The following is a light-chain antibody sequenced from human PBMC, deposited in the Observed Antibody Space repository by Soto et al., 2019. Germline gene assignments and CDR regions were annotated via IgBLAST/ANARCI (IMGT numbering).Light chain of an antibody. CDR3: ETWYSNTHKV. V-gene: IGLV4-60*02. J-gene: IGLJ3*02. CDR1: SGHSTYI. Sequence: QSVLTQSSSASASLGSSVKLTCILSSGHSTYIIAWHQQLPGKAPRFLMTLDRSGSYNRGSGVPDRFSGSSSGADRYLTISNLQFEDEGDYYCETWYSNTHKVFGGGTKVTVL. CDR2: LDRSGSY.